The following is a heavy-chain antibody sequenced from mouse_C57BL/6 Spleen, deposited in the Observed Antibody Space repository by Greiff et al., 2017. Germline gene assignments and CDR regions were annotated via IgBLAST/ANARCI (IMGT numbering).Heavy chain of an antibody. Sequence: VKLMESGPELVKPGASVKISCKASGYAFSSSWMNWVKQRPGKGLEWIGRIYPGDGDTNYNGKFKGKATLTADKSSSTAYMQLSSLTSEDSAVDFCARLHDVWGTGTTVTVSS. CDR3: ARLHDV. CDR1: GYAFSSSW. CDR2: IYPGDGDT. V-gene: IGHV1-82*01. J-gene: IGHJ1*03.